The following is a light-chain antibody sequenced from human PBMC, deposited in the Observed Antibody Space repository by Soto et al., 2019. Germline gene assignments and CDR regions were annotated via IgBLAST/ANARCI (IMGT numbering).Light chain of an antibody. CDR2: GAS. CDR3: QQDYNLL. J-gene: IGKJ2*01. CDR1: QSVSSSY. Sequence: PGERVTLSCRASQSVSSSYLTWYQQKPGQAPRLLIYGASTRATSIPARFSGSGSGTDFTLTISSLQHEDFAVYYCQQDYNLLFGQGTKLEIK. V-gene: IGKV3D-7*01.